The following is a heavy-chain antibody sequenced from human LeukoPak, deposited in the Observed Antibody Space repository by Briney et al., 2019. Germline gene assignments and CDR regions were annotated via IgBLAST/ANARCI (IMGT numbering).Heavy chain of an antibody. V-gene: IGHV3-74*01. D-gene: IGHD2-2*01. CDR2: INSDGSTT. CDR1: RFTFSTNW. J-gene: IGHJ3*02. CDR3: ARDVATSPWYDACDI. Sequence: PGGSLRLSCAASRFTFSTNWMHWVRQAPGKGLMWVSRINSDGSTTTYADSVKGRFTISRDNAKNTLFLQMKGLRAEDTAVYYCARDVATSPWYDACDIWGQGTMVTVSS.